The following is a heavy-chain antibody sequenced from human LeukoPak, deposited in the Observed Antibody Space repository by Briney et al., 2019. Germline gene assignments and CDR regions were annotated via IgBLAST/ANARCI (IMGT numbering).Heavy chain of an antibody. CDR3: AKDRYGDHYYFDY. CDR2: ISYDGSNK. CDR1: GFTFSSYG. V-gene: IGHV3-30*18. Sequence: GASLRLSCAASGFTFSSYGMHWVRQAPGKGLEWVAVISYDGSNKYYADSVKGRFTISRDNSKNTLYLQMNSLRAEDTAVYYCAKDRYGDHYYFDYWGQGTLVTVSS. D-gene: IGHD4-17*01. J-gene: IGHJ4*02.